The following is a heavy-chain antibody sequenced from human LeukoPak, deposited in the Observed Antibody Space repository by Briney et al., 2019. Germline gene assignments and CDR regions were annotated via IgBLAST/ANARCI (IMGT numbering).Heavy chain of an antibody. Sequence: GGSLRLSCAASRFPFSNHAMSWVRQPPGKGLEWDAAISNGNTYYADSVKGRFTISRDNSKNTLYLQMNSLRAEDTAVYYCAKPRDRRDGYNSYFDYWGQGTLVTVSS. D-gene: IGHD5-24*01. CDR1: RFPFSNHA. CDR3: AKPRDRRDGYNSYFDY. V-gene: IGHV3-23*01. CDR2: ISNGNT. J-gene: IGHJ4*02.